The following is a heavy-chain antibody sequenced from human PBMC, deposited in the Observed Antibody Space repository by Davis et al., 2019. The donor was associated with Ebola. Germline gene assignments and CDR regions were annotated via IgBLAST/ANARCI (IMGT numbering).Heavy chain of an antibody. D-gene: IGHD1-26*01. V-gene: IGHV3-7*03. CDR2: IKQDGSEK. CDR3: ARDWRELYFDY. J-gene: IGHJ4*02. Sequence: GESLKISCAASGFTFSSYWMSWVRQAPGKGLEWVANIKQDGSEKYYVDSVKGRFTISRDNSKNTLYLQMNSLRAEDTAVYYCARDWRELYFDYWGQGTLVTVSS. CDR1: GFTFSSYW.